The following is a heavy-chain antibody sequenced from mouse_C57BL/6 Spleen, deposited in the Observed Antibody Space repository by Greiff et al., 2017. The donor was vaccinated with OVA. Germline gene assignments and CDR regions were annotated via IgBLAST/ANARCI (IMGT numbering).Heavy chain of an antibody. D-gene: IGHD1-1*01. CDR2: IAPSDSYT. V-gene: IGHV1-69*01. CDR1: GYTFTSYW. J-gene: IGHJ3*01. Sequence: VQLQQPGAELVMPGASVKLSCKASGYTFTSYWMHWVKQGPGQGLEWIGEIAPSDSYTNYNQKFKGKSTLTVDKSSSTAYMQLSSLTSEDSAVDYCARNKDYGSSYKTWFADWGQGTLVTVSA. CDR3: ARNKDYGSSYKTWFAD.